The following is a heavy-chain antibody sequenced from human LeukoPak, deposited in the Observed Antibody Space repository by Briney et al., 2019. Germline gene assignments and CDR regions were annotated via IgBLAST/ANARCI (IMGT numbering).Heavy chain of an antibody. V-gene: IGHV4-59*01. CDR1: DGSISSYY. J-gene: IGHJ4*02. Sequence: SETLSLTCTVSDGSISSYYWTWFRQHPVKGLEWIAYIYYTGTPHYNPSLWSRVSISIDTSKNQFSLKLRSVTAVDTAVYYCARWGHFDTSGYFVADYWGQGTLITVSS. D-gene: IGHD3-22*01. CDR3: ARWGHFDTSGYFVADY. CDR2: IYYTGTP.